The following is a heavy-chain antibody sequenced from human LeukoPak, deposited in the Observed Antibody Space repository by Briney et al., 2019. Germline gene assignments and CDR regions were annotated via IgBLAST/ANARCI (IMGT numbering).Heavy chain of an antibody. Sequence: ESGPTLVKPTQTLTLTCTFSGFSLSTDGRYVSWIRQPSGKALEWLALIDWDDDIYYNTSLKTRLTMSKGTSNNQVVLTMTNMDPVDTGTYYCARIPGKTYDDGMDVWGQGTTVTVSS. V-gene: IGHV2-70*01. J-gene: IGHJ6*02. CDR3: ARIPGKTYDDGMDV. CDR2: IDWDDDI. CDR1: GFSLSTDGRY.